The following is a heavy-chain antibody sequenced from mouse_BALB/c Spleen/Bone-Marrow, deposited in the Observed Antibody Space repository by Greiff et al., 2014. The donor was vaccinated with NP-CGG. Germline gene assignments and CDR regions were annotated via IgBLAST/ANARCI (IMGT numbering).Heavy chain of an antibody. J-gene: IGHJ4*01. D-gene: IGHD4-1*01. CDR3: ARWSTGTMYYAMDY. Sequence: EVQLQESGPGLVKPSQSLSLTCSVTGYSITSGYYWNWIRQFPGNKLEWMGYISQDGINNYNASLKNRISTTRDTSKNLFFLKLNSVTTDDTATYYCARWSTGTMYYAMDYWGQGTSVTVSS. V-gene: IGHV3-6*02. CDR1: GYSITSGYY. CDR2: ISQDGIN.